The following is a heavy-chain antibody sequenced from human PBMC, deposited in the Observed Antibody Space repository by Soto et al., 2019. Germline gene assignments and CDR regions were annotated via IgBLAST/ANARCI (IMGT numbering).Heavy chain of an antibody. D-gene: IGHD6-19*01. CDR3: ARSVIAVAYYGMDV. CDR1: GGSFSGYY. J-gene: IGHJ6*02. V-gene: IGHV4-34*01. CDR2: INHSGST. Sequence: SETLSLTCAVYGGSFSGYYWSWISQPPGKGLEWIGEINHSGSTNYNPSLKSRVTISVXXXXXXFXLXLXXXTAAXTAVYYCARSVIAVAYYGMDVWGQGTMVTIA.